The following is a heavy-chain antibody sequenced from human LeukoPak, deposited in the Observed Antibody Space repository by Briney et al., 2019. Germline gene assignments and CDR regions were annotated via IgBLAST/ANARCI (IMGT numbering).Heavy chain of an antibody. V-gene: IGHV4-61*02. Sequence: SSETLSLTCTVSGVSISSGSYYWTWIRQPAGTGLEWIGRIFTSGGNSNYNPSLKSRATILVDTSKNQVSLKLTSVTAADTAVYYCARTSDTAMITKWGQGTRVTVSS. D-gene: IGHD5-18*01. CDR3: ARTSDTAMITK. J-gene: IGHJ4*02. CDR1: GVSISSGSYY. CDR2: IFTSGGNS.